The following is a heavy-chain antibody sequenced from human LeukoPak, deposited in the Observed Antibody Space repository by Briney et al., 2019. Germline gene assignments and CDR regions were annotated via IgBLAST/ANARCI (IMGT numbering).Heavy chain of an antibody. CDR3: ARMDMDPAMVTNYLDH. CDR2: IHPSGTSA. V-gene: IGHV1-46*01. CDR1: GYTFTASN. J-gene: IGHJ4*02. Sequence: GASVKVSCKASGYTFTASNIHWVRQAPGQGLEWMGVIHPSGTSANYAQKFQGRVTMTKDTSASTVYIELSSLRSEDTAVYYCARMDMDPAMVTNYLDHWGQGTLVTVSS. D-gene: IGHD5-18*01.